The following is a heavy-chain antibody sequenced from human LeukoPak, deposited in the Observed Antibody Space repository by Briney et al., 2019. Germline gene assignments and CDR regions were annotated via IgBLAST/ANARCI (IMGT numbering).Heavy chain of an antibody. CDR2: ISAYNGNT. CDR3: ALLMVYAIRADAFDI. J-gene: IGHJ3*02. V-gene: IGHV1-18*01. D-gene: IGHD2-8*01. Sequence: ASVKVSCKASGYTFTSYGISWVRQAPGQGLEWMGWISAYNGNTNYAQKLQGRVTMTTDTPTSTAYMELRSLRSDDTAVYYCALLMVYAIRADAFDIWGQGTMVTVSS. CDR1: GYTFTSYG.